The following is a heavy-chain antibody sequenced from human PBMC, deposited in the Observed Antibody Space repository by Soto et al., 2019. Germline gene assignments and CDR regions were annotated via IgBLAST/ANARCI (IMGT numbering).Heavy chain of an antibody. CDR2: IYWDDDK. Sequence: SGPTLVKPTQTLTLTCTFSGFSLSTSGVGVGWIRQPPGKALEWLALIYWDDDKRYSPSLKSRLTITKDTSKNQVVLTMTNMDPVDTATYYCAHKGLVVAATELIFDYWGQGTLVTVSS. V-gene: IGHV2-5*02. J-gene: IGHJ4*02. CDR3: AHKGLVVAATELIFDY. CDR1: GFSLSTSGVG. D-gene: IGHD2-15*01.